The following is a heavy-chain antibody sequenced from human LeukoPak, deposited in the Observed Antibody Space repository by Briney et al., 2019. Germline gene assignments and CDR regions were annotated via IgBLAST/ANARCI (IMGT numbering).Heavy chain of an antibody. CDR1: ESTFTSYA. J-gene: IGHJ2*01. V-gene: IGHV1-69*01. D-gene: IGHD5-18*01. Sequence: SVKASFRASESTFTSYAFSWVGQAPGKGRDGMGGIIPIFGTANYAQKFQGRVTITADESTSTAYMELSSLRSEDTAVYYCARRAAMDDWYFDLWGRGTLVTVSS. CDR2: IIPIFGTA. CDR3: ARRAAMDDWYFDL.